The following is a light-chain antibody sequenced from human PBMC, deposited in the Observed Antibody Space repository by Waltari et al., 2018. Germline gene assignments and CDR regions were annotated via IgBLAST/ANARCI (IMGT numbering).Light chain of an antibody. J-gene: IGKJ4*01. CDR1: QSISHW. V-gene: IGKV1-5*03. CDR3: QRYDNYPPT. CDR2: KAS. Sequence: DIQMNQSPSTLSASVGDRVTITCRASQSISHWLAWYQQKPGKAPKLLIPKASTLANEVPSRFSGSGSGTEFTLTITNLQPDDFATFYCQRYDNYPPTFGGGTKVEIK.